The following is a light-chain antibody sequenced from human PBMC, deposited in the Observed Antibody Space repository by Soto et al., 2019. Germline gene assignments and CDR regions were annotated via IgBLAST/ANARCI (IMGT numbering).Light chain of an antibody. V-gene: IGKV1-9*01. CDR2: AAS. Sequence: DIQLTQSPSFLSASVGDRVTITCRASQGLSSDLAWYQQKPGKAPKLLIYAASTLQSWVPSRFSGSGAGTEFTRPVSSLQPEDFATYYCQQLNSYPITFGQGTRLEIK. CDR1: QGLSSD. J-gene: IGKJ5*01. CDR3: QQLNSYPIT.